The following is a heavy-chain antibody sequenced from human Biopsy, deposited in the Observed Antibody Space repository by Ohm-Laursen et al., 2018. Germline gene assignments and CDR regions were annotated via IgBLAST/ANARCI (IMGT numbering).Heavy chain of an antibody. Sequence: GSLRLSGTASGFTFSAYEMNWVRQAPGKGLEWVSYISFTGTSSYYADSVKGRFTISRDNAKNSLYLQMNSLRAEDTGIYYCARDLKWGQGTLVTVSS. CDR1: GFTFSAYE. V-gene: IGHV3-48*03. CDR2: ISFTGTSS. J-gene: IGHJ4*02. CDR3: ARDLK.